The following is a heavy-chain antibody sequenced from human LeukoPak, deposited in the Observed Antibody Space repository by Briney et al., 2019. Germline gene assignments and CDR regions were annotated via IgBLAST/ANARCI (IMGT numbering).Heavy chain of an antibody. Sequence: SVKVSCKASGGTFSSYAISWLRQAPGQGLEWMGGIIPIFGTANYAQKLQGRVTMTTDTSTSTAYMELRSLRSDDTAVYYCARGDYSNYVNDFDYWGQGTLVTVSS. D-gene: IGHD4-11*01. CDR3: ARGDYSNYVNDFDY. V-gene: IGHV1-69*05. J-gene: IGHJ4*02. CDR2: IIPIFGTA. CDR1: GGTFSSYA.